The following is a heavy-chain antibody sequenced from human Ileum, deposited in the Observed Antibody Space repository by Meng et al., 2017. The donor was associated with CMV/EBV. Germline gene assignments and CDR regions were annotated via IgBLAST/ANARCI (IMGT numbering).Heavy chain of an antibody. CDR2: ISAYNGNT. CDR1: GYTVNIYG. Sequence: ASVTVSCKASGYTVNIYGITWVRQAPGQGLEWMGWISAYNGNTNYAQNLQSRVTMTTDTSTSTAYMELRRLRSDDTAVYYCARDRQAWIPREAFDIWGQGTMVTVSS. J-gene: IGHJ3*02. V-gene: IGHV1-18*01. CDR3: ARDRQAWIPREAFDI. D-gene: IGHD5-18*01.